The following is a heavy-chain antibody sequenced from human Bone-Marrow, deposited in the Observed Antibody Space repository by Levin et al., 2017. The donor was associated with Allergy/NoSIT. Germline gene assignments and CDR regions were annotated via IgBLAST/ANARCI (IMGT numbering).Heavy chain of an antibody. J-gene: IGHJ4*02. CDR1: GYSISSGYY. V-gene: IGHV4-38-2*02. Sequence: PSETLSLTCAVSGYSISSGYYWGWIRQPPGKGLEWIGSIYHSGSTYYNPSLKSRVTISVDTSKNQFSLKLSSVTAADTAVYYCARDEADRLTMVQGVPGGWGYWGQGTLVTVSS. CDR3: ARDEADRLTMVQGVPGGWGY. CDR2: IYHSGST. D-gene: IGHD3-10*01.